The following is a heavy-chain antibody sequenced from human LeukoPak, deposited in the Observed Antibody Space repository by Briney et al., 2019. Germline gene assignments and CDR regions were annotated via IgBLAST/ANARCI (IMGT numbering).Heavy chain of an antibody. Sequence: SETLSLTCTVSGGSISSSSYYWGWIRQPPGKGLEWIGSIYYSGSTYHNPSLKSRVTISVDTSKNQFSLKLSSVTAADTAVYYCARHVGSYYFPFDYWGQGTLVTVSS. CDR1: GGSISSSSYY. V-gene: IGHV4-39*01. CDR2: IYYSGST. D-gene: IGHD1-26*01. CDR3: ARHVGSYYFPFDY. J-gene: IGHJ4*02.